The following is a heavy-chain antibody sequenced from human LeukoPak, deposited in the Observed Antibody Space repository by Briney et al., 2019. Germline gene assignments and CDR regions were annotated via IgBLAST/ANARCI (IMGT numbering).Heavy chain of an antibody. D-gene: IGHD3-10*01. CDR3: ARGLTDGSGIHLNWFDP. Sequence: GASVNASCQASGYSFTSYYMNWVRQAPGQGLEWMGIIDPSVGSTSYAQKFQGRVTMTRDTSTATVYMELSSLRSEDTAVYYCARGLTDGSGIHLNWFDPWGQGTLVTVSS. CDR2: IDPSVGST. V-gene: IGHV1-46*01. J-gene: IGHJ5*02. CDR1: GYSFTSYY.